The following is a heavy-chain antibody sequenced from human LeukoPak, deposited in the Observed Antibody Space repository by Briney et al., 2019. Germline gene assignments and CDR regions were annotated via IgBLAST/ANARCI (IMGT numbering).Heavy chain of an antibody. Sequence: GGALRLSCAASGFTFSSYGIHWGRQAPGKGLGWGAVIWYDGSNKYYADSVKGRFTISRDNSKNTLYLQMNSLRAEDTAVYYCGRGYYGDYGYGMDVWGQGTTVTVSS. CDR2: IWYDGSNK. CDR1: GFTFSSYG. J-gene: IGHJ6*02. CDR3: GRGYYGDYGYGMDV. V-gene: IGHV3-33*01. D-gene: IGHD4-17*01.